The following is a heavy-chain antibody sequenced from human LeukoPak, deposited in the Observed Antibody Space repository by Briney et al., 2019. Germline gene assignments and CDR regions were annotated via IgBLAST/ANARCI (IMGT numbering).Heavy chain of an antibody. Sequence: PGGSLRLSCAASGFTFSDHYMDWVRQAPGKGLEWVGRTRNKANSYTTEYAASVKGRFTISRDDSKNSLYLQMNSLKTEDTAVYYCARAIVRATGFDYWGQGTLVTVSS. CDR2: TRNKANSYTT. J-gene: IGHJ4*02. CDR3: ARAIVRATGFDY. V-gene: IGHV3-72*01. D-gene: IGHD1-26*01. CDR1: GFTFSDHY.